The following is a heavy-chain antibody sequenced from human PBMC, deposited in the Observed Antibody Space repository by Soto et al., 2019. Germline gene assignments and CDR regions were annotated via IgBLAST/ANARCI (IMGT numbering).Heavy chain of an antibody. J-gene: IGHJ4*02. CDR1: GGSISSYY. Sequence: SETLSLTCTVSGGSISSYYWSWIRQPPGKGLEWIGEINHSGSTNYNPSLKSRVTISVDTSKNQFSLKLSSVTAADTAVYYCARGTTVRATYWGQGTLVTVSS. CDR2: INHSGST. V-gene: IGHV4-34*01. D-gene: IGHD4-4*01. CDR3: ARGTTVRATY.